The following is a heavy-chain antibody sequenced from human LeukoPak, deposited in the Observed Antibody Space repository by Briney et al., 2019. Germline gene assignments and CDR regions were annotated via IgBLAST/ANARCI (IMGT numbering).Heavy chain of an antibody. D-gene: IGHD3-10*02. V-gene: IGHV3-48*03. CDR3: AELGITMIGGV. CDR2: ISSSGSTI. CDR1: GFIFNKYW. Sequence: GGSLRLSCTASGFIFNKYWMNWVRQAPGKGLEWVSYISSSGSTIYYADSVKGRFTISRDNAKNSLYLQMNSLRAEDTAVYYCAELGITMIGGVWGKGTTVTISS. J-gene: IGHJ6*04.